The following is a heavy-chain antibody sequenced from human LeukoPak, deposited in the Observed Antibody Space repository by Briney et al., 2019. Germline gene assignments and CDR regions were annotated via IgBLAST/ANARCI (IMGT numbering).Heavy chain of an antibody. V-gene: IGHV4-61*01. CDR2: IYYSGST. CDR3: ARGRYADTATFDY. CDR1: GGSISSGSYY. J-gene: IGHJ4*02. D-gene: IGHD5-18*01. Sequence: SQTLSLTCTVSGGSISSGSYYWSWIRQPPGKGLEWIGYIYYSGSTNYNPSLKSRVTISVDTSKNQFSLKLSSVTAADTAVYYCARGRYADTATFDYWGQGTLVTVSS.